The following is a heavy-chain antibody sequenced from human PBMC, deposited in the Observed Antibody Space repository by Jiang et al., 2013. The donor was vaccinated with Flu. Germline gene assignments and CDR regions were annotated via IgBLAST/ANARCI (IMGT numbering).Heavy chain of an antibody. Sequence: GSGLVKPSQTLSLTCTVSGGSISSGGYYWSWIRQHPGKGLEWIGYIYYTGTTSYNPSLKSRVTISVDTSKNQFSLKLSSVTAADTAVYYCARDRSGLEPSTGYYYYYGMDVVGPRDHGHRLL. CDR2: IYYTGTT. J-gene: IGHJ6*02. D-gene: IGHD3-3*01. V-gene: IGHV4-31*03. CDR1: GGSISSGGYY. CDR3: ARDRSGLEPSTGYYYYYGMDV.